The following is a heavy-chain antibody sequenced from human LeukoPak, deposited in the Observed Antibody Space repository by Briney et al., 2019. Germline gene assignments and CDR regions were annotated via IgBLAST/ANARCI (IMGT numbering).Heavy chain of an antibody. CDR1: GYSISSNYY. CDR2: IYHSGST. J-gene: IGHJ4*02. Sequence: IPSETLSLTCAVSGYSISSNYYWGWIRQPPGKGLEWIGSIYHSGSTYYNPSLKSRVTISVDTSKNQFSLKLSSVTAADTAVYYCASYYYDSSGYYYENYWGQGTPVTVSS. V-gene: IGHV4-38-2*01. D-gene: IGHD3-22*01. CDR3: ASYYYDSSGYYYENY.